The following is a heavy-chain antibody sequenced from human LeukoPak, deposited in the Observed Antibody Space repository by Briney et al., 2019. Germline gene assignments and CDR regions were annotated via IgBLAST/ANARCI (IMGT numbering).Heavy chain of an antibody. D-gene: IGHD3-22*01. J-gene: IGHJ4*02. Sequence: PSETPSHTSTLPVGSISSSSYYSGWIRHPPGNELEWLRSIYYSGSTYYNPSLKSRVTISVDTSKNQFSLKLSSVTAADTAVYYCARHARPYYYDTYFDYWGQGTLVTVSS. CDR2: IYYSGST. CDR3: ARHARPYYYDTYFDY. CDR1: VGSISSSSYY. V-gene: IGHV4-39*01.